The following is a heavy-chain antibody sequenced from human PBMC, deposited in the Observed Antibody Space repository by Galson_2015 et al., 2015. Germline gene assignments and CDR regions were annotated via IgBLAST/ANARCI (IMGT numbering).Heavy chain of an antibody. J-gene: IGHJ6*02. CDR2: ISSSSSYI. V-gene: IGHV3-21*01. Sequence: SLRLSCAASGFTFSGYEMNWVRQAPGKGLEWVSAISSSSSYIYYADSMKGRFTISRDNAKNSLYLQMNSLRAEDTAVYYCAREITQGYCSGGSCYYYGMDVWGQGTTVTVSS. CDR1: GFTFSGYE. D-gene: IGHD2-15*01. CDR3: AREITQGYCSGGSCYYYGMDV.